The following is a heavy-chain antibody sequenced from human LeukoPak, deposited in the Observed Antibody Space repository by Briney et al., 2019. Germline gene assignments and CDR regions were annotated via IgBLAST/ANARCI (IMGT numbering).Heavy chain of an antibody. CDR1: GGSISSYY. CDR3: ARQDRPDIVGAPGAFDI. CDR2: IYYSGST. J-gene: IGHJ3*02. V-gene: IGHV4-59*08. D-gene: IGHD1-26*01. Sequence: SETLSLTCTVSGGSISSYYWSWIRQPPGKGLEWIGYIYYSGSTNYNPSLKSRVTISVDTSKNQFSLKLSSVTAADTAVYYCARQDRPDIVGAPGAFDIWGQGTMVTVSS.